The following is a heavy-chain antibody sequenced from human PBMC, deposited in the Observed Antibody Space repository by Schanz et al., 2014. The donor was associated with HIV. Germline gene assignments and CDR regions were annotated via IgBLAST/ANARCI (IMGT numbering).Heavy chain of an antibody. CDR1: GFTFSSHG. J-gene: IGHJ4*02. Sequence: QVQLVESGGGVVQPGRSLRLSCAASGFTFSSHGMHWVRQAPGKGLEWVAVIWYDGTDKYYAGSVKGRFTISRDNAKNSLYLQMNSLRADDTAVYYCARERVGAIDCWGQGTLVTVSS. CDR3: ARERVGAIDC. CDR2: IWYDGTDK. D-gene: IGHD1-26*01. V-gene: IGHV3-33*01.